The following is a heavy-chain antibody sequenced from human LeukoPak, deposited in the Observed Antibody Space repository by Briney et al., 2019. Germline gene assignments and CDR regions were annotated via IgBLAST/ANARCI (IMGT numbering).Heavy chain of an antibody. CDR3: ARDSPRYCSSTSCYSDY. CDR1: GYTFTGYY. V-gene: IGHV1-2*02. Sequence: SVKVSCKASGYTFTGYYMHWVRQAPGQGLEWMGWINPNSGGTNYAQKFQGRVTMTRDTSISTAYMELSRLRSDDTAVYYCARDSPRYCSSTSCYSDYWGQGTLVTVSS. CDR2: INPNSGGT. J-gene: IGHJ4*02. D-gene: IGHD2-2*01.